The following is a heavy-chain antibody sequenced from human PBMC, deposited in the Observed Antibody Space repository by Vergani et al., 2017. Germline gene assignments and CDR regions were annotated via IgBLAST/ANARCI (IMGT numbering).Heavy chain of an antibody. Sequence: QVQLQESGPGLVKPSETLSLTCTVSGGSISSYYWSWIRQPAGKGLEWIGRIYTSGSTNYNPSLKSRVTMSVDTSKNQFSLKLRSVTAADTAVYYCARDEGCCSSTNCYISAIVGWSEGTMVTVSS. CDR1: GGSISSYY. J-gene: IGHJ3*01. V-gene: IGHV4-4*07. CDR3: ARDEGCCSSTNCYISAIVG. D-gene: IGHD2-2*02. CDR2: IYTSGST.